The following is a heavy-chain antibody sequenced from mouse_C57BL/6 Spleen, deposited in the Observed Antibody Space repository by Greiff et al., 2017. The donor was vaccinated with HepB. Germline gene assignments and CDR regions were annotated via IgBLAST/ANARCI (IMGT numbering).Heavy chain of an antibody. CDR3: ARVYYSNPDWYFDV. J-gene: IGHJ1*03. CDR2: IDPSDSYT. CDR1: GYTFTSYW. V-gene: IGHV1-50*01. Sequence: QVQLQQPGAELVKPGASVKLSCKASGYTFTSYWMQWVKQRPGQGLEWIGEIDPSDSYTNYNQKFKGKATLTVDTSSSTAYLQLSSLTSEDSAVYYCARVYYSNPDWYFDVWGTGTTVTVSS. D-gene: IGHD2-5*01.